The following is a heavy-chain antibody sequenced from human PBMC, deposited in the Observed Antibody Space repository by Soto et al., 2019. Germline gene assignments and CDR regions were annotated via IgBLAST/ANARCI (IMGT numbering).Heavy chain of an antibody. V-gene: IGHV3-74*03. CDR1: GFAFGNYW. CDR2: MTSDGRTI. Sequence: GGSLRLSCAASGFAFGNYWMHWVRQPPGKGPEWVSRMTSDGRTIKYADSVKGRFTVSRDNAKNTLYLQMNSLRAEGTAVYYCERAEGDYWGPGSMVTVSS. CDR3: ERAEGDY. J-gene: IGHJ4*02.